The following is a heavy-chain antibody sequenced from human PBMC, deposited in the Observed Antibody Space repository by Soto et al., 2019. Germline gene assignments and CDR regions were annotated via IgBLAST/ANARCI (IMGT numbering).Heavy chain of an antibody. D-gene: IGHD2-15*01. Sequence: GGSLRLSXAASGFTFSSYEMNWVRQAPGKGLEWVSYISSSGSTIYYADSVKGRFTISRDNAKNSLYLQMNSLRAEDTAVYYCAGQVAATPAGDYYYYGMDVWGQGTTVTVSS. CDR1: GFTFSSYE. V-gene: IGHV3-48*03. CDR2: ISSSGSTI. CDR3: AGQVAATPAGDYYYYGMDV. J-gene: IGHJ6*02.